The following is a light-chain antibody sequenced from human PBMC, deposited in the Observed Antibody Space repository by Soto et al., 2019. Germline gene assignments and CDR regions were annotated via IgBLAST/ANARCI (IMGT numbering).Light chain of an antibody. CDR1: QSVSSSN. CDR3: QQNNRWPHIT. V-gene: IGKV3-20*01. Sequence: EIVLTQSPGTLSLSPGERATLSCRASQSVSSSNLGWYHQKPGQAPRLLIYDASSRATGIPARFSGSGSGTDFTLTISRLQSEDSAVYFCQQNNRWPHITFGQGTRLEI. J-gene: IGKJ5*01. CDR2: DAS.